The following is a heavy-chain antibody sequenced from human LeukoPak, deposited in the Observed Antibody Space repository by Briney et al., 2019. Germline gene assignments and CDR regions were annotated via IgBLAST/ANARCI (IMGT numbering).Heavy chain of an antibody. J-gene: IGHJ3*02. D-gene: IGHD6-6*01. CDR2: IIPIFGTA. Sequence: ASVKVSCKASGGTFSSYAISWVRQAPGQGLEWMGGIIPIFGTANYAQKFQGRVTITADKSTSTAYMELSSLRSEDTAVYYCARDNGDWAARPPHAFDIWGQGTMVTVSS. CDR1: GGTFSSYA. CDR3: ARDNGDWAARPPHAFDI. V-gene: IGHV1-69*06.